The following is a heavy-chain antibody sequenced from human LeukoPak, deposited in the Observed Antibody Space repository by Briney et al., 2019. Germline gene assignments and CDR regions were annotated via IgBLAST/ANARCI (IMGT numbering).Heavy chain of an antibody. CDR1: GYTFTYYG. D-gene: IGHD3/OR15-3a*01. Sequence: AASVKVSCKASGYTFTYYGVSWGRQALGQGLEWMGWINAYNGDTHYAQNLQGRLTMTTDTSTSTAFMELRSLRPDDTAVYYCARWGLVAPGTYYYYYMDVWGRGTTVTVSS. J-gene: IGHJ6*03. CDR3: ARWGLVAPGTYYYYYMDV. V-gene: IGHV1-18*01. CDR2: INAYNGDT.